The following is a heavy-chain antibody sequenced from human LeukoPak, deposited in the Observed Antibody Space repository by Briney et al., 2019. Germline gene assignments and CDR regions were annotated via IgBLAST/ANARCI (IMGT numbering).Heavy chain of an antibody. CDR2: LSLDEITK. Sequence: GRSLRLSCAASGFTFSSYTMHWVRQAPGKGLEWVAVLSLDEITKCYVDSVKGRFTISRDNSRSTLYLEMNSLRVEDTAVYYCARDPIGAAPDYFDYWGQGTLVTVSS. V-gene: IGHV3-30*04. J-gene: IGHJ4*02. D-gene: IGHD6-6*01. CDR1: GFTFSSYT. CDR3: ARDPIGAAPDYFDY.